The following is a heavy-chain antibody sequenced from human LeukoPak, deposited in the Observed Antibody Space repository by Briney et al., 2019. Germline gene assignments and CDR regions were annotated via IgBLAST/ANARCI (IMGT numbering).Heavy chain of an antibody. J-gene: IGHJ5*02. V-gene: IGHV1-8*01. CDR3: ARGRFDP. CDR1: GYTFHSYD. CDR2: MNPGTGNT. Sequence: ASLKVSCKASGYTFHSYDINWMRQATGQGLEWMGWMNPGTGNTGYAQRFLGRVTMTRDTSTSTAYLHLSSLTSAATAVYYCARGRFDPWGQGTQVIVSS.